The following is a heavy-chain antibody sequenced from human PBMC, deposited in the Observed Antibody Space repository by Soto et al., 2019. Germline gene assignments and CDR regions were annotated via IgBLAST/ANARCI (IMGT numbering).Heavy chain of an antibody. CDR3: ALRAGSFS. CDR2: SRNKADSYST. CDR1: GFTFSDHY. Sequence: EVQLVESGGGLVQPGGSLRLSCAASGFTFSDHYMDWVRQAPGKGLEWVGRSRNKADSYSTQYAASVSGRFTISRDDSKSSLYLQMNSLKTDDTAVYYCALRAGSFSLGQGTLVTVSS. D-gene: IGHD1-26*01. V-gene: IGHV3-72*01. J-gene: IGHJ5*02.